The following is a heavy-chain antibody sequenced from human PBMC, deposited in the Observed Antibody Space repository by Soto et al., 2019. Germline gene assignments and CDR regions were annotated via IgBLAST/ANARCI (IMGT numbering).Heavy chain of an antibody. D-gene: IGHD2-2*01. V-gene: IGHV3-33*01. Sequence: QVQLVESGGGVVQPGRSLRLSCAASGFTFSSYGMHWVRQAPGKGLEWVAVIWYDGSNKYYADSVKGRFTISRDNSKNTLYMQMNSLRAEDTAVYYCARDLGCSSTSCYSSLFDYWGQGTLVTVSS. CDR3: ARDLGCSSTSCYSSLFDY. CDR2: IWYDGSNK. CDR1: GFTFSSYG. J-gene: IGHJ4*02.